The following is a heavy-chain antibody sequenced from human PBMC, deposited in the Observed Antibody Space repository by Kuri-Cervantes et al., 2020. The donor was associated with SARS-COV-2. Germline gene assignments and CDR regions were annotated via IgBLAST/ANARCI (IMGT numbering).Heavy chain of an antibody. Sequence: ASVKVSCKASVYTFTSHSITWVRQAPGQGLEWMGCISVYNGQMDYAQKFLGRVTMTADTSTSTAYMDLRSLRSDDTAVYYCARDFYCSSTSCSNYGMDVWGQGTTVIVSS. CDR3: ARDFYCSSTSCSNYGMDV. V-gene: IGHV1-18*01. J-gene: IGHJ6*02. D-gene: IGHD2-2*01. CDR1: VYTFTSHS. CDR2: ISVYNGQM.